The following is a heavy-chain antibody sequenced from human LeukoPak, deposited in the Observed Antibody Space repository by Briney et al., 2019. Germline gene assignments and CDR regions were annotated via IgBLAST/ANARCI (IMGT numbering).Heavy chain of an antibody. J-gene: IGHJ6*02. D-gene: IGHD2-8*01. V-gene: IGHV3-11*01. Sequence: PGGSLRLSCAASGFTFSDYYMSWIRQAPGKGLEWVSYISSSGSTIYYADSVKGRFTISRDNAKNSLYLQMNSLRAEDTAVYYCARDRGHRNAVFYYYYGMDVWGQGTTVTVSS. CDR3: ARDRGHRNAVFYYYYGMDV. CDR1: GFTFSDYY. CDR2: ISSSGSTI.